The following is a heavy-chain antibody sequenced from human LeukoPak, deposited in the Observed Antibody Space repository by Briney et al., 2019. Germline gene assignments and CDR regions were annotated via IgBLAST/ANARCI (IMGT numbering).Heavy chain of an antibody. CDR3: ARGTYRSSCSSLGMPYYFDY. V-gene: IGHV3-21*01. Sequence: GEPLPLSCAASGFTFTRYSKNWVRHPPAKGLGRVSSMSSSGSYIFYSQPVERRLIIIHVNAKNSPYPHMNSLRVDDMAVYFCARGTYRSSCSSLGMPYYFDYWGQGILVTVSS. CDR1: GFTFTRYS. D-gene: IGHD6-6*01. CDR2: MSSSGSYI. J-gene: IGHJ4*02.